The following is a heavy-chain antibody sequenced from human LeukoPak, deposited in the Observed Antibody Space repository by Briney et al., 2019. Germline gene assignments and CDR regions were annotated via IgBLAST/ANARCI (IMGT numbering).Heavy chain of an antibody. Sequence: SVKVSCKASGGTFSSYAISWVRQAPGQGLEWMGRIIPILGIANYAQKFQGRVTITADESTSTAYMELSSLRSEDTAVYYCARDRPHYNWNFGSLGYFDYWGQGTLVTVSS. J-gene: IGHJ4*02. D-gene: IGHD1-7*01. CDR2: IIPILGIA. CDR1: GGTFSSYA. V-gene: IGHV1-69*04. CDR3: ARDRPHYNWNFGSLGYFDY.